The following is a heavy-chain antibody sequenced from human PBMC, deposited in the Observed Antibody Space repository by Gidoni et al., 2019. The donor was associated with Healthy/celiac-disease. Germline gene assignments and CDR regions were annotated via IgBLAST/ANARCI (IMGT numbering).Heavy chain of an antibody. J-gene: IGHJ3*02. V-gene: IGHV3-9*01. D-gene: IGHD1-26*01. Sequence: EVQLVESGGGLVQPGRSLRLSCAASGFTFDDYALHWVRQAPGKGLEWVSGISCNSGSIGYADSVKGRFTISRDNAKNSLYLQMNSLRAEDTALYYCAKGGGVGALLFETDFDIWGQGTMVTVSS. CDR1: GFTFDDYA. CDR2: ISCNSGSI. CDR3: AKGGGVGALLFETDFDI.